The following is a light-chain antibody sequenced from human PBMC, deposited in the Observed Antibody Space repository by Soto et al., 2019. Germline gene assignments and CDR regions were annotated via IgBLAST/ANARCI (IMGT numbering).Light chain of an antibody. CDR2: GAS. J-gene: IGKJ4*01. CDR1: QSVSSSN. V-gene: IGKV3-20*01. Sequence: EIVLTQSPGTLSLSPGERATLSCRASQSVSSSNLGWYQQEPGQAPRLLIYGASSRATGIPDRFSGSGSGTDFTLTISRLEPEDFAVYYCQQYGSSPLTFGGGTKVEIK. CDR3: QQYGSSPLT.